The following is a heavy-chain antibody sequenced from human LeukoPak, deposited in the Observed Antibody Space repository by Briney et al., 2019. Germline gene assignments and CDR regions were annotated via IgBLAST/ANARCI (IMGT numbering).Heavy chain of an antibody. CDR1: GYTFTSYA. Sequence: ASVKVSCKASGYTFTSYAMNWVRQAPGQGLEWMGWINTNTGNPTYAQGFTGRFVFSLDTSVSTAYLQISSLKAEDTAVYYCARAGIQPWFGSLYYYYYMDVWGKGTTVTVSS. D-gene: IGHD5-18*01. CDR3: ARAGIQPWFGSLYYYYYMDV. CDR2: INTNTGNP. J-gene: IGHJ6*03. V-gene: IGHV7-4-1*02.